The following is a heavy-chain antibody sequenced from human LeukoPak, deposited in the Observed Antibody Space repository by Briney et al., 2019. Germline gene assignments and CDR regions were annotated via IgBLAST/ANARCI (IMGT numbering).Heavy chain of an antibody. V-gene: IGHV1-46*01. CDR3: ARIAGSTSSTTYYFDY. CDR1: GYTFTSYY. CDR2: INPSGGST. J-gene: IGHJ4*02. D-gene: IGHD2-2*01. Sequence: GASVTVSCKASGYTFTSYYMHWVRQAPGQGLEWMGIINPSGGSTSYAQKFQGRVTMTRDTSTSTVYMELSSLRSEDTAVYYCARIAGSTSSTTYYFDYWGQGTLVTVSS.